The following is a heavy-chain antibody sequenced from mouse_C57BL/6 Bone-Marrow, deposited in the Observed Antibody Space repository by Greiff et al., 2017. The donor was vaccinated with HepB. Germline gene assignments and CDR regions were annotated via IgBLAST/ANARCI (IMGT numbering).Heavy chain of an antibody. CDR3: ARDYYGSSPWYFDV. D-gene: IGHD1-1*01. J-gene: IGHJ1*03. CDR1: GFTFSDYG. Sequence: EVQLVESGGGLVKPGGSLKLSCAASGFTFSDYGMHWVRQAPEKGLEWVAYISRGSSTIYYADTVKGRFTISRDNAKNTLFLQMTSLRSEDTAMYYCARDYYGSSPWYFDVWGTGTTVTVSS. V-gene: IGHV5-17*01. CDR2: ISRGSSTI.